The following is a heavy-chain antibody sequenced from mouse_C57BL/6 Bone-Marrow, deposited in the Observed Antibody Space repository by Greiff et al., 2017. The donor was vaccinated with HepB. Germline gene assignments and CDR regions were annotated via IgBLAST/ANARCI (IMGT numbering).Heavy chain of an antibody. Sequence: EVQVVESGGDLVKPGGSLKLSCAASGFTFSSYGMSWVRQTPDKRLEWVATISSGGSYTYYPDSVKGRFTISRDNAKNTLYLQMSSLKSEDTAMYYCARHGRGFFAYGGQGTLVTVSA. CDR2: ISSGGSYT. V-gene: IGHV5-6*01. CDR1: GFTFSSYG. J-gene: IGHJ3*01. CDR3: ARHGRGFFAY.